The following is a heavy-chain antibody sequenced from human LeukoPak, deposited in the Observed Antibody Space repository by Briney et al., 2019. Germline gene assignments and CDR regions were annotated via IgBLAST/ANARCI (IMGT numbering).Heavy chain of an antibody. Sequence: ASVKVSCKTSGYSFTAFYIHWVRQAPGQGLEWMGWIHPRRGDTNYAQKFQGRVTMTRDTSISTAYLDLSRLRSDDTAVYYCARYGDYGTGSYYRGCIDSWGQGTPVTVSP. CDR3: ARYGDYGTGSYYRGCIDS. CDR2: IHPRRGDT. J-gene: IGHJ4*02. V-gene: IGHV1-2*02. CDR1: GYSFTAFY. D-gene: IGHD3-10*01.